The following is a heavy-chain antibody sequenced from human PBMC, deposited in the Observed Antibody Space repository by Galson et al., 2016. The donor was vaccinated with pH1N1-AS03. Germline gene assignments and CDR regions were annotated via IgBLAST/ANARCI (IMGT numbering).Heavy chain of an antibody. J-gene: IGHJ4*02. D-gene: IGHD3-22*01. CDR2: INPNSGGT. V-gene: IGHV1-2*02. Sequence: SVKVSCKASGYTFTGYYMHWVRQAPGQGLEWMGWINPNSGGTNYAQKFQGRVTMTRDTSISTAYMELSRLRSGDTAVYYCARSHPAFGSSGYYYDYWGQGTLVTVSS. CDR3: ARSHPAFGSSGYYYDY. CDR1: GYTFTGYY.